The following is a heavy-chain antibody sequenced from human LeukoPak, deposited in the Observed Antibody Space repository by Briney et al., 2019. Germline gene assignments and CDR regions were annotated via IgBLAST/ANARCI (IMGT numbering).Heavy chain of an antibody. D-gene: IGHD2-2*01. J-gene: IGHJ4*02. Sequence: PGGSLRLSCAASGFTFSSYNMNWVRQAPGKGLEWISYISTGSTTIYYADSVKGRFTISRDNSKNTLYLQVNSLRAEDTAVYYCAKGYCSSTSCREIDYWGQGTLVTVSS. CDR2: ISTGSTTI. CDR3: AKGYCSSTSCREIDY. V-gene: IGHV3-48*01. CDR1: GFTFSSYN.